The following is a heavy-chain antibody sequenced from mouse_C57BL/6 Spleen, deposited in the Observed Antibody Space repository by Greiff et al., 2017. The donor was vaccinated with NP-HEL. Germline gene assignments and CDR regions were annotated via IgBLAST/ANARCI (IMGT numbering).Heavy chain of an antibody. CDR2: IYPGDGDP. J-gene: IGHJ2*01. Sequence: QVQLQQSGPELVKPGASVKISCKASGYAFSSSWMNWVKQRPGKGLEWIGRIYPGDGDPNYNGKFKGKATLTADKSSSTAYLPLSPLTSASSPFFVGARLNDYGSSYEGVDDWGKGTTLTDS. D-gene: IGHD1-1*01. CDR3: ARLNDYGSSYEGVDD. CDR1: GYAFSSSW. V-gene: IGHV1-82*01.